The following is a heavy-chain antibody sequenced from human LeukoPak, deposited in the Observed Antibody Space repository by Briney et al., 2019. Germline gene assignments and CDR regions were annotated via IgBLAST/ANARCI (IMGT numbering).Heavy chain of an antibody. D-gene: IGHD3-3*01. CDR2: IYYSGSS. V-gene: IGHV4-39*07. CDR1: GDSITSSGYY. J-gene: IGHJ4*02. Sequence: SETLSLTCSVSGDSITSSGYYWGWIRQPPGKGLEWIGSIYYSGSSYYNPSLKSRVTLSLDTSKNQFSLNLSSVTAADTAVYYCVRDDGNIWRLLDYWGQGILVTVSS. CDR3: VRDDGNIWRLLDY.